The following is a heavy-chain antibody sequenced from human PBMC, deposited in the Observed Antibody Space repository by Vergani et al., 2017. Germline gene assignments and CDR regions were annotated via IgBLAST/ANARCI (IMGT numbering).Heavy chain of an antibody. J-gene: IGHJ4*02. CDR1: GFTFSSYA. Sequence: EVQLLESGGGLVQPGGSLRLSCAASGFTFSSYAMSWVRQAPGKGLEWVSAISGSGGSTYYADPVKGRFTISRDNSKNTLYLQMNSLRAEDTAVYYCVGFVRDGYNPPVYWGQGTLVTVSS. V-gene: IGHV3-23*01. CDR2: ISGSGGST. D-gene: IGHD5-24*01. CDR3: VGFVRDGYNPPVY.